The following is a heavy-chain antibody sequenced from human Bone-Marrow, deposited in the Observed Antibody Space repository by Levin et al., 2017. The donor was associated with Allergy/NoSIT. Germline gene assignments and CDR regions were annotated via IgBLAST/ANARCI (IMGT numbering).Heavy chain of an antibody. V-gene: IGHV3-33*06. Sequence: GGSLRLSCAASGFTFSSYGMHWVRQAPGKGLEWVAVIWYDGSDKYYVDSVKGRFTISRDNSKKTLYLQMNSLRAEDTAVYYCAKAGAGTGTPHLWGQGTLVTVSS. CDR1: GFTFSSYG. J-gene: IGHJ4*02. D-gene: IGHD6-19*01. CDR3: AKAGAGTGTPHL. CDR2: IWYDGSDK.